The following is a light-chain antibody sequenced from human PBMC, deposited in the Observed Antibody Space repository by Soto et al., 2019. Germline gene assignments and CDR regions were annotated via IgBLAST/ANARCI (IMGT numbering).Light chain of an antibody. Sequence: SYELTQPPAVSVAPGKTARITCGGNNIGSKSVHWYQQKPGQAPVLVIYYDSDRPSGIPERFSGSNSGNTATLTISRVEAGDEADYYCQVGDSLVVFGGGTKLTVL. CDR3: QVGDSLVV. V-gene: IGLV3-21*04. CDR2: YDS. J-gene: IGLJ2*01. CDR1: NIGSKS.